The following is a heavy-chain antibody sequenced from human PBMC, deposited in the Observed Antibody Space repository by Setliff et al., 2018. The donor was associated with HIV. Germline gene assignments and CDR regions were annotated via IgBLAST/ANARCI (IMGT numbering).Heavy chain of an antibody. CDR3: ARDPRGWLGWGGYFDY. CDR2: IYHSGTT. D-gene: IGHD6-19*01. V-gene: IGHV4-4*02. Sequence: PSETLSLTCAVSGGSINTNNWWSWVRQPPGKGLEWIGEIYHSGTTNYKSLLKSRVTISVDKSKTQFSLKLSSVTAADTAIYYCARDPRGWLGWGGYFDYWGQGTLVTVSS. CDR1: GGSINTNNW. J-gene: IGHJ4*02.